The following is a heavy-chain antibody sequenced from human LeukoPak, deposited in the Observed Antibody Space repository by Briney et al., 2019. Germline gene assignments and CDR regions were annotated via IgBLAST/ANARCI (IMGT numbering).Heavy chain of an antibody. CDR1: GFTFSSYS. V-gene: IGHV3-21*01. J-gene: IGHJ4*02. CDR3: ARDNYDSSGPYYFDY. D-gene: IGHD3-22*01. Sequence: GGSLRLSCGASGFTFSSYSMNWVRQAPGKGLEWVSSISSSSSYIYYADSVKGRFTISRDNAKNSLYLQMISLRAEDTAVYSCARDNYDSSGPYYFDYWGQGTLVTVSS. CDR2: ISSSSSYI.